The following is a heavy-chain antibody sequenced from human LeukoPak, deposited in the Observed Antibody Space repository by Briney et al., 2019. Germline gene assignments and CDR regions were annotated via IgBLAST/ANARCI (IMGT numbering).Heavy chain of an antibody. D-gene: IGHD5-18*01. CDR3: ARSPRRGYSYGPSRFDP. CDR1: GGTFSSYA. Sequence: ASGKVSCKASGGTFSSYAISWVRQAPGQGLERMGGIIPIFGTANYAQKFQGRVTITADESTSTAYMELSSLRSEDTAVYYCARSPRRGYSYGPSRFDPWGQGTLVTVSS. J-gene: IGHJ5*02. V-gene: IGHV1-69*13. CDR2: IIPIFGTA.